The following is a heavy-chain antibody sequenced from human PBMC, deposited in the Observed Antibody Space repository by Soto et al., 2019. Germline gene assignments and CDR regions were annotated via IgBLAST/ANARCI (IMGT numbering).Heavy chain of an antibody. CDR3: ARGPPLWFGELLLDY. V-gene: IGHV3-74*01. J-gene: IGHJ4*02. CDR1: GFTFSSYW. Sequence: EVQLVESGGGLVQPGGSLRLSCAASGFTFSSYWMHWVRQAPGKGLVWVSRINSDGSSTSYADSVKGRFTISRDNAKNTLYLQMNSLRAEDTGVYYCARGPPLWFGELLLDYWGQGTLVTVSS. D-gene: IGHD3-10*01. CDR2: INSDGSST.